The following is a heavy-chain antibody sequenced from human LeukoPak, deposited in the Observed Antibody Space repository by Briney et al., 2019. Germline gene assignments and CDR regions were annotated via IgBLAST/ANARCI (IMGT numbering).Heavy chain of an antibody. CDR2: IYTSGST. CDR3: AREDSSGYYYRWFDP. V-gene: IGHV4-61*02. J-gene: IGHJ5*02. D-gene: IGHD3-22*01. CDR1: GGSISSGSYY. Sequence: SQTLSLTCTVSGGSISSGSYYWSWIRQPAGKGLEWIGRIYTSGSTNYNPSLKSRVTISVDRSKNQFSLKLSSVIAADTAVYYCAREDSSGYYYRWFDPWGQGTLVTVSS.